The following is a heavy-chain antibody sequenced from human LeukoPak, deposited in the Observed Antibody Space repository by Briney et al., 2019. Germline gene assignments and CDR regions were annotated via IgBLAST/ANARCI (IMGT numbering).Heavy chain of an antibody. J-gene: IGHJ6*03. CDR2: INPNSGGT. D-gene: IGHD6-19*01. Sequence: GASVKVSCKASGFTFTDYYMHWVRQAPGQGLEWMGWINPNSGGTNYAQKFQGRVTMTRDTSISTAYMELSRLRSDDTAVYYCAREAIAVAGSTDYYYMDVWGKGTTVTISS. V-gene: IGHV1-2*02. CDR3: AREAIAVAGSTDYYYMDV. CDR1: GFTFTDYY.